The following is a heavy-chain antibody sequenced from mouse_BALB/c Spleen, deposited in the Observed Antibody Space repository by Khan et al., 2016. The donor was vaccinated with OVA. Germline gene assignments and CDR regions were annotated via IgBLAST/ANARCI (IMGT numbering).Heavy chain of an antibody. CDR3: ARSIMAK. Sequence: EVKLEESGPGLVKPSQSLSLTCTVTGYSITSDYAWNWIRQFPGNKLEWMGYISYSGSTSYNPSLKSRISITRDTSKNQFFLQLNSVTTEDTATYYCARSIMAKWGQGTTLTVSA. V-gene: IGHV3-2*02. CDR2: ISYSGST. CDR1: GYSITSDYA. J-gene: IGHJ2*01.